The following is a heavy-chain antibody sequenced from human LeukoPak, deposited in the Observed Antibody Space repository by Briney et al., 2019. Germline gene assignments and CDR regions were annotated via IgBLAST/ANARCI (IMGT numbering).Heavy chain of an antibody. V-gene: IGHV4-4*07. CDR1: GGSIGSYY. CDR2: IYTSGST. J-gene: IGHJ3*02. Sequence: TSETLSLTCTVSGGSIGSYYWSWIRQPAGKGLEWIGRIYTSGSTNYNPSLKSRVTMSVDTSKNQFSLKLSSVTAADTAVYYCARVVLWFGEQNDAFDIWGQGTMVTVSS. CDR3: ARVVLWFGEQNDAFDI. D-gene: IGHD3-10*01.